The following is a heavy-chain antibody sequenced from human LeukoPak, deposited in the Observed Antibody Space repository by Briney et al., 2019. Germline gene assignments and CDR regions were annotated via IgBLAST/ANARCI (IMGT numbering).Heavy chain of an antibody. CDR2: INHSGST. J-gene: IGHJ4*02. D-gene: IGHD6-19*01. Sequence: SETLSLTCAVYGGSFSGYYFTWIRQPPGKGLEWIGEINHSGSTNYSPSLKSRVTISIDTTKNHFSLKLRSVTAADTAVYYCATLRGSDWYFDYWGQGTLVTVSS. V-gene: IGHV4-34*01. CDR3: ATLRGSDWYFDY. CDR1: GGSFSGYY.